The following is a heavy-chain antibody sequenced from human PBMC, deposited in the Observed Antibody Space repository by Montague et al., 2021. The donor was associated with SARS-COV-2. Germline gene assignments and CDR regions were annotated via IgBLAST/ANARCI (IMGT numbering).Heavy chain of an antibody. Sequence: SETLSLTCTVSGGSISNYYWTWIRQPAGKGLEWIGRLYPSGSTTYNPSLKSRVTMSVDTSKNQFSLNVTSVTAADTAIYYCARESGYSSGWRYYYVREVWGQGTTGTVS. V-gene: IGHV4-4*07. CDR3: ARESGYSSGWRYYYVREV. J-gene: IGHJ6*02. CDR1: GGSISNYY. D-gene: IGHD6-19*01. CDR2: LYPSGST.